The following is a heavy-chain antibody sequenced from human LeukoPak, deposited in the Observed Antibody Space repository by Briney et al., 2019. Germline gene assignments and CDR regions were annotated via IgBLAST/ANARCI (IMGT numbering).Heavy chain of an antibody. CDR3: ARLGGPGYCTGTSCRGNWFDP. V-gene: IGHV4-4*02. CDR1: DGSISSNNW. Sequence: PSETLSLTCAVSDGSISSNNWWSWVRQSPGKGLEWIGEFYHSGSTNSNPSLKSRVTISVDKSKNEFSLKLRSVTAADTAVYYCARLGGPGYCTGTSCRGNWFDPWGQGTLVTVSS. CDR2: FYHSGST. J-gene: IGHJ5*02. D-gene: IGHD2-8*02.